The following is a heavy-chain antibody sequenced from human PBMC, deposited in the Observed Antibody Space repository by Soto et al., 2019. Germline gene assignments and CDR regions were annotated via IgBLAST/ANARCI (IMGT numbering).Heavy chain of an antibody. V-gene: IGHV1-69*01. CDR2: IIPIFGIG. D-gene: IGHD3-3*01. J-gene: IGHJ6*02. Sequence: QVQLVQSGAEVKKPGSSVKVSCKASGGTFNRYAISWVRQAPGQGLEWMGGIIPIFGIGNDAQRFQGRVTITADEFTGTAYMEVSSVRSEDTGVYYCARSAITLFGVVSIPPHYYSEMDVWGQGTTVTVSS. CDR1: GGTFNRYA. CDR3: ARSAITLFGVVSIPPHYYSEMDV.